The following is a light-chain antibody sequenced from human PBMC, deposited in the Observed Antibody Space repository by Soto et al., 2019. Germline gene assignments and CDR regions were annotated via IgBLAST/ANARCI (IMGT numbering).Light chain of an antibody. CDR1: QSISRW. Sequence: DIQMTQSPSTLSASVGDRVTITCRASQSISRWLAWYQQKPGKAPNLLIYKSSTLEGGIPSRFSASGSESGTEFTLTITGLQPDDFATYYCQQYHLYPYTFGQGARLEV. V-gene: IGKV1-5*03. J-gene: IGKJ2*01. CDR2: KSS. CDR3: QQYHLYPYT.